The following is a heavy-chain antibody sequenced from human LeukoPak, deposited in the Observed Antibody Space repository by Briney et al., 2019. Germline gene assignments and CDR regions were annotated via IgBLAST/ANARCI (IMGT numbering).Heavy chain of an antibody. J-gene: IGHJ4*02. CDR1: GGSFSGYY. Sequence: SETLSFTCAVYGGSFSGYYCSWIRQPPGKGLEWVGEIDNRGSRNHNPSLKSRVTISLDTSKNQFSLKLSSVTPADTAVYYCARALASDGSGSYHYWGQGTLVTVSS. D-gene: IGHD3-10*01. V-gene: IGHV4-34*01. CDR3: ARALASDGSGSYHY. CDR2: IDNRGSR.